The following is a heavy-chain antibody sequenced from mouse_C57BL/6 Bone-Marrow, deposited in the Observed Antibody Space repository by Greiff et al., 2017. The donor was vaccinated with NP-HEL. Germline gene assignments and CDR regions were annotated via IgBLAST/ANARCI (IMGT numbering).Heavy chain of an antibody. J-gene: IGHJ4*01. CDR2: INPNNGGT. CDR1: GYTFTDYY. D-gene: IGHD1-1*01. CDR3: ARSLLPAMDY. Sequence: EVQLQQSGPELVKPGASVKISCKASGYTFTDYYMNWVKQSHGKSLEWIGDINPNNGGTSYNQKFKGKATLTVDKSSSTAYMELRSLTSEYSAVYYCARSLLPAMDYWGQGTSVTVSS. V-gene: IGHV1-26*01.